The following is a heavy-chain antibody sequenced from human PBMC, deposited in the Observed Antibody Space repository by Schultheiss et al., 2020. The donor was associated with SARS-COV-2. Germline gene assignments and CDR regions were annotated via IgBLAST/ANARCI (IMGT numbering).Heavy chain of an antibody. V-gene: IGHV4-34*01. CDR3: ARGYLGY. D-gene: IGHD3-16*01. J-gene: IGHJ4*02. CDR2: INHSGST. CDR1: GGSFSGYY. Sequence: SETLSLTCAVYGGSFSGYYWSWIRQPPGKGLEWIGEINHSGSTNYNPSLKSRVTISVDTSKNQFSLKLSSVTAADTAVYYCARGYLGYWGQGTLVTVSS.